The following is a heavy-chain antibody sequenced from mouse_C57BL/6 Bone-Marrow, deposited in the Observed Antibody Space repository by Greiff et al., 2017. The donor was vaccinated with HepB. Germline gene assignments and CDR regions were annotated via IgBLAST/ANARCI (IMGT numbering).Heavy chain of an antibody. V-gene: IGHV1-59*01. D-gene: IGHD1-1*01. CDR3: ARFPPYYYGSRGYFDV. CDR1: GYTFTSYW. J-gene: IGHJ1*03. Sequence: QVQLQQPGAELVRPGTSVKLSCKASGYTFTSYWMHWVKQRPGQGLEWIGVIDPSDSYTNYNQKFKGKATLTVDKSSSTAYMQLSSLTSEDSAVYSCARFPPYYYGSRGYFDVWGTGTTVTVSS. CDR2: IDPSDSYT.